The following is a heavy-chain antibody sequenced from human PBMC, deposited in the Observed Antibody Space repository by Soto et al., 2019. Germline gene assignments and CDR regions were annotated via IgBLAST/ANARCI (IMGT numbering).Heavy chain of an antibody. CDR1: GGSISSSSYY. CDR3: ARLSSVDGVDSGWAYYYYYMDV. CDR2: IYYSGST. D-gene: IGHD6-19*01. J-gene: IGHJ6*03. Sequence: SEILSLTCTVSGGSISSSSYYWGWIRQPPGKGLEWIGSIYYSGSTYYNPSLKSRVTISVDTSKNQFSLKLSSVTAADTAVYYCARLSSVDGVDSGWAYYYYYMDVWGKGTTVTVSS. V-gene: IGHV4-39*01.